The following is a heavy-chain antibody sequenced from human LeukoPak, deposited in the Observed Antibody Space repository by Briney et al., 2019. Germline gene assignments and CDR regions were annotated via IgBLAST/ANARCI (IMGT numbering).Heavy chain of an antibody. D-gene: IGHD4-17*01. CDR1: GYSFTSYW. J-gene: IGHJ4*02. CDR3: ARLGGPGSPYGNYFDY. Sequence: HGESLKISCKGSGYSFTSYWIGWVRQMPGKGLEWMGIIYPGDSDTRYSPSFQGQVTISADNSISTAYLQWSSLKASDTAMYYGARLGGPGSPYGNYFDYWGQGTLVTVSS. V-gene: IGHV5-51*01. CDR2: IYPGDSDT.